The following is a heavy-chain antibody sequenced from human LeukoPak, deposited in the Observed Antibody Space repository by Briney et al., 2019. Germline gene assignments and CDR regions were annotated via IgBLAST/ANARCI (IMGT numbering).Heavy chain of an antibody. V-gene: IGHV1-8*01. Sequence: ASVKVSCKASVYTFTRYDINWVRQATGQGLEWMGWMNPNSGNRGYAQKFQGRVTMTTNPSISTAYMELSSLRSEDTAVYYCATDPGIAVAGSWGQGTLVTVSS. CDR3: ATDPGIAVAGS. D-gene: IGHD6-19*01. CDR2: MNPNSGNR. J-gene: IGHJ4*02. CDR1: VYTFTRYD.